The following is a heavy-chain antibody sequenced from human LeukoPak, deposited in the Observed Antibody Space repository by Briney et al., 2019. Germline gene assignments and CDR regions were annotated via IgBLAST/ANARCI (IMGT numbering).Heavy chain of an antibody. CDR3: ASIYDFYGMDV. CDR2: INHSGST. J-gene: IGHJ6*02. V-gene: IGHV4-34*01. D-gene: IGHD3-3*01. Sequence: SETLSLTCAVYGGSFSGYYWSWIRQPPGKGLEWIGEINHSGSTNYNPPLKSRVTISVDTSKNQFSLKLSSVTAADTAVYYCASIYDFYGMDVWGQGTTVTVSS. CDR1: GGSFSGYY.